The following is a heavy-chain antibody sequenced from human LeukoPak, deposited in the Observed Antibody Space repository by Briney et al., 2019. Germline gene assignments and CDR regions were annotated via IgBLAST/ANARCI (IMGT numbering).Heavy chain of an antibody. CDR1: GYTFTGYY. CDR3: AKSLTDISILGVVQGYYYMDV. D-gene: IGHD3-3*01. J-gene: IGHJ6*03. CDR2: IHPNGGNP. V-gene: IGHV1-2*02. Sequence: ASVKVSCKASGYTFTGYYMHWVRQAPGQGLEWMGWIHPNGGNPRYAQKFQGRVTMTRDTSTSTSYMDLSRLTSQDTAVYYCAKSLTDISILGVVQGYYYMDVWGGGTTVTV.